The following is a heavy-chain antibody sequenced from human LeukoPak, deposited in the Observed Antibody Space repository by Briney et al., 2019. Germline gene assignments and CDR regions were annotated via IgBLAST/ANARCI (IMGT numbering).Heavy chain of an antibody. D-gene: IGHD5-18*01. CDR3: AKYRIQLWLQDAFDI. Sequence: PGGSLRLSCAASGFTFSSYAMSWVRQAPGKGLEWVSAISGSGGSTYYADSVKGRFTISRDNSKNTLYLQMNSLRAEGTAVYYCAKYRIQLWLQDAFDIWGQGTMVTVSS. CDR1: GFTFSSYA. J-gene: IGHJ3*02. CDR2: ISGSGGST. V-gene: IGHV3-23*01.